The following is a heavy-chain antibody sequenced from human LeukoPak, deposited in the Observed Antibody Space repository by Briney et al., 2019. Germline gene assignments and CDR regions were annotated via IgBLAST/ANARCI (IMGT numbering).Heavy chain of an antibody. V-gene: IGHV3-23*01. D-gene: IGHD5-18*01. CDR1: GFTFSNYA. CDR2: ISGSGGST. CDR3: AKTRGYRYGSPDY. J-gene: IGHJ4*02. Sequence: GGSLRLSCAASGFTFSNYAMSWVRQAPGTGLEWVSGISGSGGSTYYADSAKGRFTISRDNSKNTLYLQMNSLRAEDTAVYYCAKTRGYRYGSPDYWGQGTLVTVSS.